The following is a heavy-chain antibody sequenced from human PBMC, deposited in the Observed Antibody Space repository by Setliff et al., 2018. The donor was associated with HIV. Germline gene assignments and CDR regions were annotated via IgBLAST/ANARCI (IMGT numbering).Heavy chain of an antibody. CDR3: ARKYTGGPLDY. Sequence: ASVKVSCKASGYTFTSHGVSWVRQAPGQGLEWMGLISGYNGWTKYPQKLQGRVTMTTDTSTSTAYMELRSLRSDDTAMYYCARKYTGGPLDYWGQGTLVTVSS. V-gene: IGHV1-18*01. D-gene: IGHD6-19*01. CDR2: ISGYNGWT. J-gene: IGHJ4*02. CDR1: GYTFTSHG.